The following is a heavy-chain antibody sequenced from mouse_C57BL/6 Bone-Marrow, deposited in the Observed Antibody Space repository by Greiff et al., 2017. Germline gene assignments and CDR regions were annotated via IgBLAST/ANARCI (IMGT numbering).Heavy chain of an antibody. CDR3: AITTVVPWDFDV. J-gene: IGHJ1*03. Sequence: EVQLQESVAELVRPGASVKLSCTASGFNIKNTYMHWVKQRPEQGLEWIGRIDPAHGNTKYAPKFQGKATITADTSSNTAYRQLSSLTSEDTAIYYCAITTVVPWDFDVWGTVTTVTVSS. CDR2: IDPAHGNT. CDR1: GFNIKNTY. D-gene: IGHD1-1*01. V-gene: IGHV14-3*01.